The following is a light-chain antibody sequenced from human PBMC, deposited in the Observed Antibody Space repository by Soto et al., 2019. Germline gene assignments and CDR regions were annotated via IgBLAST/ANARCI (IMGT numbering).Light chain of an antibody. V-gene: IGKV3-20*01. CDR2: ATS. J-gene: IGKJ3*01. Sequence: EIVLTQPPGTLSLSPGETATLSCRTSQTISRDDLAWYQQRPGQAPRLLVSATSRRATGIPDRFYGYGSGTDFTLTISSLEPEDFGVYYCYQYYTSPHTFGPGTRVDIK. CDR1: QTISRDD. CDR3: YQYYTSPHT.